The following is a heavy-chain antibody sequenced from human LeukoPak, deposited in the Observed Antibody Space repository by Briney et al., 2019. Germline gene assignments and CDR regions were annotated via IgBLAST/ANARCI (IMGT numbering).Heavy chain of an antibody. J-gene: IGHJ5*02. Sequence: SETLSLTCTVSGGSISGHYWSWIRQSPGRGLEWIGNIWTSGITKYNPSLNSRASISIDTAKNQFSLKVSSMTAADTAVYYCARQAQDGSDNYFDPWGQGTLVTVSS. CDR3: ARQAQDGSDNYFDP. V-gene: IGHV4-4*09. CDR1: GGSISGHY. CDR2: IWTSGIT. D-gene: IGHD1-14*01.